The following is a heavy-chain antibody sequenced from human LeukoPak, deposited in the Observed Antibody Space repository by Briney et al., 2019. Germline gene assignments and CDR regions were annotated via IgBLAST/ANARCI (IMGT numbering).Heavy chain of an antibody. CDR3: ARGDYDYLSGTYSFDL. J-gene: IGHJ5*02. V-gene: IGHV4-59*01. CDR2: IHYSGST. Sequence: SETLSLTCTVSGGSISSYYWSWIRQPPGKGLEWIGYIHYSGSTHYNPSLKSRVTISVDTSKNQVSLKLRSVTAADTAVYYCARGDYDYLSGTYSFDLWGQGIRVTVSS. D-gene: IGHD3-16*01. CDR1: GGSISSYY.